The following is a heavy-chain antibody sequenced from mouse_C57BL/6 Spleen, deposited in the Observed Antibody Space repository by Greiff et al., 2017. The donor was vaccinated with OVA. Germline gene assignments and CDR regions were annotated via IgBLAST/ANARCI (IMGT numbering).Heavy chain of an antibody. CDR3: TTAQDAWFAY. D-gene: IGHD3-2*02. V-gene: IGHV5-9-1*02. J-gene: IGHJ3*01. Sequence: EVQLMESGDGLVKPGGSLKLSCAASGFTFSSYAMSWVRQTPEQRLAWVAYISSGGDYTYYADTVKGRVTISRDNARNTLYLQMSSLKSEDTAMYYCTTAQDAWFAYWGQGTLVTVSA. CDR1: GFTFSSYA. CDR2: ISSGGDYT.